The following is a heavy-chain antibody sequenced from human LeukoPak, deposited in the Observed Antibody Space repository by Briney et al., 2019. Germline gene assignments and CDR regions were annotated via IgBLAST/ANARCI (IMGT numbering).Heavy chain of an antibody. V-gene: IGHV3-23*01. CDR3: AKGSYYDSSGAFYFDY. Sequence: GGSLRLSCAASGFTFSSYAMSWVRQAPGKGLEWVSGISGSGDNTYYADSVKGRFTISRDNSKNTLYVQVNSLGTEDTAAYYCAKGSYYDSSGAFYFDYWGQGTLVTVSS. CDR2: ISGSGDNT. D-gene: IGHD3-22*01. CDR1: GFTFSSYA. J-gene: IGHJ4*02.